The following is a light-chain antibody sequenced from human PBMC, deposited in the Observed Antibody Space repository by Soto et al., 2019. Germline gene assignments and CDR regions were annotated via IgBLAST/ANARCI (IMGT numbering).Light chain of an antibody. Sequence: EIVMTQSPATLSVSPGERATLSCRASQSVSSNLAWYQQKPGQAPRLLMYGASNRATGIPDRFSGSGSGTDFTLTINRLEPEDFAVYYCQQYETSRTFGQGTKVDI. CDR2: GAS. V-gene: IGKV3-20*01. J-gene: IGKJ1*01. CDR1: QSVSSN. CDR3: QQYETSRT.